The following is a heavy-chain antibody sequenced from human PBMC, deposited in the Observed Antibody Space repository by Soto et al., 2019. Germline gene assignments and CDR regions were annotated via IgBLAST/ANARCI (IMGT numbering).Heavy chain of an antibody. CDR1: GFTFSSFW. Sequence: EVQLVESGGGLVQPGGSLRLSCAVSGFTFSSFWMHWVRQAPGEGLVWVSRINTDGSSTCYADSVKGRFTISRDNAKNTLYLQMNRLRVEDTAMYYCAKRGVDTFGLSYWGQGTLVTVSS. CDR3: AKRGVDTFGLSY. J-gene: IGHJ4*02. D-gene: IGHD3-10*01. CDR2: INTDGSST. V-gene: IGHV3-74*01.